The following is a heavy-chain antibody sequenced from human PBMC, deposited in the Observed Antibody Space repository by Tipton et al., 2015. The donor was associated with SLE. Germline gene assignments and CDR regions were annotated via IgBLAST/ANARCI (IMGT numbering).Heavy chain of an antibody. Sequence: LSLTCAASGFTFSTSAMHWVRQAPGKGLEWVAGIWYDGSNKFYADSVKGRFTISRDNSKNTVSLQMNSLRVEDTAVYFCARGRGGEFLDYWGQGTLVTVSS. CDR2: IWYDGSNK. CDR3: ARGRGGEFLDY. J-gene: IGHJ4*02. CDR1: GFTFSTSA. D-gene: IGHD3-16*01. V-gene: IGHV3-33*01.